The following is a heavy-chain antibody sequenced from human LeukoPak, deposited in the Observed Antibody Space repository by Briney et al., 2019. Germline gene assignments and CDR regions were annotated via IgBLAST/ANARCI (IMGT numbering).Heavy chain of an antibody. CDR3: ARVRRRGAPYYYYYGMDV. V-gene: IGHV4-39*01. Sequence: SETLSLTCTVSGGSISSSSYYWGWIRQPPGKGLEWIGSIYYSGSTYYNPSLKSRVTISVDTSKNQFTLKLSSVTAADTAVYYCARVRRRGAPYYYYYGMDVWGQGTTVTVSS. CDR1: GGSISSSSYY. D-gene: IGHD3-10*01. CDR2: IYYSGST. J-gene: IGHJ6*02.